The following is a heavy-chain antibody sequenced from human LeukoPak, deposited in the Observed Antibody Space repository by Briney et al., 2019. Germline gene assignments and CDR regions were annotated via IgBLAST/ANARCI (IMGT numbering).Heavy chain of an antibody. D-gene: IGHD3-10*01. Sequence: GGSLRLFCAASGFTFSSYAMSWVRQAPGKGLEWVSAISGSGGSTYYADSVKGRFTISRDNSKSTLYLQMNSLRAEDTAVYYCAKRHYYGSGSYYNWGQGTLVTVSS. CDR3: AKRHYYGSGSYYN. J-gene: IGHJ4*02. V-gene: IGHV3-23*01. CDR1: GFTFSSYA. CDR2: ISGSGGST.